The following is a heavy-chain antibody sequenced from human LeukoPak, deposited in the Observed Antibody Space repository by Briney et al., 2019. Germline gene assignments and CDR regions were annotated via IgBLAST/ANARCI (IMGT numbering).Heavy chain of an antibody. D-gene: IGHD3-22*01. V-gene: IGHV3-53*01. J-gene: IGHJ1*01. CDR2: IYSGGST. CDR3: ARGSSSGYSLQYFQH. Sequence: GGSLRLSCAASGFTVSSNYMNWVRQAPGKGLEWVSLIYSGGSTYYADSVKGRFTISRDDSKNTLYLQMNSLRAEDTAVYYCARGSSSGYSLQYFQHWGQGTLVTVSS. CDR1: GFTVSSNY.